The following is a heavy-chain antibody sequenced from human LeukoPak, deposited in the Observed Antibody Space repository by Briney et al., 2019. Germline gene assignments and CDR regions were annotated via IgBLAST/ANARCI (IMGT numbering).Heavy chain of an antibody. Sequence: GRSLRLSCAASGFTFSSYGMHWVRQAPGKGLEWVAVISYDGSNKYYADSVKGRFTISRDNSKNTLYLQMNSLRVEDTAIYYCAKDAIRGDGYWEFDYWGQGILVTVSS. J-gene: IGHJ4*02. CDR1: GFTFSSYG. V-gene: IGHV3-30*18. CDR3: AKDAIRGDGYWEFDY. CDR2: ISYDGSNK. D-gene: IGHD5-24*01.